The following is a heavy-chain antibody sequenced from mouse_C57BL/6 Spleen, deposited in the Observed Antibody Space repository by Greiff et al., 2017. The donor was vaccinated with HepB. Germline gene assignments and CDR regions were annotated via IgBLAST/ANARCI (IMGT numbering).Heavy chain of an antibody. CDR1: GYSITSGYG. D-gene: IGHD1-2*01. CDR3: ARTARIKY. J-gene: IGHJ2*01. CDR2: ISYSGST. Sequence: EVQGVESGPGLVKPSQSLSLPCTVPGYSITSGYGWNWIRQFPGNKLEWMGYISYSGSTNYNPSLKSRISITRDTSKNQFFLQLNSVTTEETATYYCARTARIKYWGQGTTLTVSS. V-gene: IGHV3-2*02.